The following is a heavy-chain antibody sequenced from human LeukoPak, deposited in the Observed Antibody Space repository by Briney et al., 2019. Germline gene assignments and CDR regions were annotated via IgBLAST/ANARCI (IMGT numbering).Heavy chain of an antibody. CDR3: ARDRRYSSGLNYFDY. CDR1: GGTFSSYT. V-gene: IGHV1-69*04. J-gene: IGHJ4*02. D-gene: IGHD6-19*01. Sequence: GASVKVSCKASGGTFSSYTISWVRQAPGQGLEWMGRIIPILGIANYAQKFQGRVTITADKSTSTAYMELSSLRSDDTAVYYCARDRRYSSGLNYFDYWGQGTLVTVSS. CDR2: IIPILGIA.